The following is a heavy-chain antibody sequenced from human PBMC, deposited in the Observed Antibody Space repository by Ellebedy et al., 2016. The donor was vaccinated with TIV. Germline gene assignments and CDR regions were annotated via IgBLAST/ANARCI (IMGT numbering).Heavy chain of an antibody. J-gene: IGHJ4*02. CDR1: GFTFSRSW. Sequence: GESLKISCAASGFTFSRSWMDWVRQDPGKGLVWVSRLDNDGTTTYYADSVKGRFTISRDNAKNTLYLQMNSLRVDDTAVYYCVREGIAYSSGIDSWGQGTLVAVSS. D-gene: IGHD2-8*02. CDR3: VREGIAYSSGIDS. CDR2: LDNDGTTT. V-gene: IGHV3-74*01.